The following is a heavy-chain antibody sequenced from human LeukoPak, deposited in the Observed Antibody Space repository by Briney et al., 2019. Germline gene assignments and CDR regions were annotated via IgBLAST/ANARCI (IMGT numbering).Heavy chain of an antibody. CDR2: IYYSGST. Sequence: PSETLSLTCTVSGGSLSSGDYYWSWIRQPPGKGLEWIGYIYYSGSTYYNPSLKSRVTISVDTSKNQFSLKLGSVTAADTAVYYCARAVEITMIEVVSHFDYWGQGTLVTVSS. J-gene: IGHJ4*02. CDR1: GGSLSSGDYY. CDR3: ARAVEITMIEVVSHFDY. D-gene: IGHD3-22*01. V-gene: IGHV4-30-4*01.